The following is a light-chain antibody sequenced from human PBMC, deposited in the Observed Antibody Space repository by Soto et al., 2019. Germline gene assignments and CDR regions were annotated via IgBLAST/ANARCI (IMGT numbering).Light chain of an antibody. Sequence: QSVLTQPPSVSGAPRQRVTISCTGSGSGIGPAFHVHWYQQLPGTAPQLLIYANSNRTSGVPDRFSGSNSGTSASLAIAGLQAEDEADYYCQSYDSSLGGSVFGTGTKVTVL. CDR2: ANS. J-gene: IGLJ1*01. CDR3: QSYDSSLGGSV. V-gene: IGLV1-40*01. CDR1: GSGIGPAFH.